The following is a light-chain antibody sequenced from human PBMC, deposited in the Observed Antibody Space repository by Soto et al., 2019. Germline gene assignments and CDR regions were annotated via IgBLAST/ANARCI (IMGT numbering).Light chain of an antibody. CDR2: GAS. CDR3: QQYCSSPYT. J-gene: IGKJ2*01. CDR1: QSVSSSF. Sequence: EIVLTQSPGTLSLSPGEGATLSCRASQSVSSSFLAWYQQKPGQAPRLLIYGASSRATGIPDRFSGSGSGTDFTLTISRLEAEDFAVYYCQQYCSSPYTFGQGTKLEIK. V-gene: IGKV3-20*01.